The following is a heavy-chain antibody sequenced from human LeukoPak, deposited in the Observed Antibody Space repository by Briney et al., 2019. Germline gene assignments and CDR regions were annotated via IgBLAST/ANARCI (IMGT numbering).Heavy chain of an antibody. J-gene: IGHJ4*02. Sequence: GRSLRLSCAASGFTFSRIAMSWVRQAPGKGLEWVSAIRSNGETVYNADSVKGRFTVSRDNSRQTLFLQMSSLRVEDTATYYCAKGQELDDGVFDSWGQGTLVTVSS. CDR3: AKGQELDDGVFDS. D-gene: IGHD1-1*01. V-gene: IGHV3-23*01. CDR2: IRSNGETV. CDR1: GFTFSRIA.